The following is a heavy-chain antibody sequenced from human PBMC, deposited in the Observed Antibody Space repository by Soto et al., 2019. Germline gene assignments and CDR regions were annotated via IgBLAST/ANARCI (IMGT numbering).Heavy chain of an antibody. CDR2: IYHSGST. V-gene: IGHV4-30-2*01. CDR1: GGSISSGGYS. Sequence: SETLSLTCAASGGSISSGGYSWSWIRQPPGKGLEWIGYIYHSGSTYYNPSLKSRVTISVDRSKNQFSLKLSSVTAADTAVYYCASAHDYGDFFDYWGQGTLVTVSS. D-gene: IGHD4-17*01. CDR3: ASAHDYGDFFDY. J-gene: IGHJ4*02.